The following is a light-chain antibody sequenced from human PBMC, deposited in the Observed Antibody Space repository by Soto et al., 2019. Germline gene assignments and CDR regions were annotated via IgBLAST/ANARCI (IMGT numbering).Light chain of an antibody. CDR1: SSNIGNNY. CDR2: DND. V-gene: IGLV1-51*01. Sequence: QSVLTQPPSVSAAPGQKVTISCSGSSSNIGNNYVSWYKQLPGAAPKLLIYDNDKRPSGIPDRFSGSKSGTSATLGITGLQTGDEADYYCATWDSSLSAGVFGGGTKLTVL. CDR3: ATWDSSLSAGV. J-gene: IGLJ3*02.